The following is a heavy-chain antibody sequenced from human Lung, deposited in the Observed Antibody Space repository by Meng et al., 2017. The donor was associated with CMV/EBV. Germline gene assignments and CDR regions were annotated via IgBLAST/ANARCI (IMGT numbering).Heavy chain of an antibody. D-gene: IGHD6-13*01. J-gene: IGHJ6*02. V-gene: IGHV3-21*01. Sequence: GGSLRLXCAASGFTFSSYSMNWVRQAPGKGLEWVSSISSSSSYIYYADSVKGRFTISRDNAKNSQYLQMNSLKVENTAVYYCAGVKQHHGPYYYGMDVWGQGTXVTVSS. CDR1: GFTFSSYS. CDR2: ISSSSSYI. CDR3: AGVKQHHGPYYYGMDV.